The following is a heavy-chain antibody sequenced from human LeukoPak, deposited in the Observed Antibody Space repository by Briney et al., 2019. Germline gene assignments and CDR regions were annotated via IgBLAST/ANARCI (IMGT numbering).Heavy chain of an antibody. CDR1: GYSFTSHY. CDR2: INPSGSST. D-gene: IGHD1-26*01. V-gene: IGHV1-46*01. CDR3: ARDNSVGDVAWWFDP. J-gene: IGHJ5*02. Sequence: ASVKVSCKASGYSFTSHYMHWVRQAPGQGLEWLGLINPSGSSTLYAQKFQGRVTMTRDMSTATDYMELSSLRSEDTAVYYCARDNSVGDVAWWFDPWGQGTLVTVSS.